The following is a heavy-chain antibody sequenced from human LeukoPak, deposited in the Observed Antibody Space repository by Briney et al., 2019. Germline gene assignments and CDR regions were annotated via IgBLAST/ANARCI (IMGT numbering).Heavy chain of an antibody. Sequence: SETLSLTCTVSGGSISSSSYYWGWIRQPPGKGLEWIGSIYYSGSTYYNPSPKSRVTISVDTSKNQFSLKLSSVTAADTAVYYCARVGDDYYYDSSGYPVYFDYWGQGTLVTVSS. V-gene: IGHV4-39*07. CDR1: GGSISSSSYY. D-gene: IGHD3-22*01. J-gene: IGHJ4*02. CDR2: IYYSGST. CDR3: ARVGDDYYYDSSGYPVYFDY.